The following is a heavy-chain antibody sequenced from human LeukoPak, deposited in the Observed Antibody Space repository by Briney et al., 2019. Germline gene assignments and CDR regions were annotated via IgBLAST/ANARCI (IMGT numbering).Heavy chain of an antibody. J-gene: IGHJ5*02. CDR1: GYTFTGYY. V-gene: IGHV1-2*02. CDR3: ARDKRSTVTTSLEFDP. D-gene: IGHD4-17*01. CDR2: TNPNSGGT. Sequence: ASVKVSCKASGYTFTGYYMHWVRQAPGQGLEWMGWTNPNSGGTNYAQKFQGRVTMTRDTSISTAYMELSRLRSDDTAVYYCARDKRSTVTTSLEFDPWGQGTLVTVSS.